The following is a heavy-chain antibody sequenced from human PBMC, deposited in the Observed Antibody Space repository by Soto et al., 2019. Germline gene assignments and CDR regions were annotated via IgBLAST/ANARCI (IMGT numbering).Heavy chain of an antibody. CDR3: ARVNQGLEWLFYRFDAFDI. D-gene: IGHD3-3*01. V-gene: IGHV3-30-3*01. Sequence: QVPLVESGGGVVQPGRSLRLSCAASGFTFSSYAMHWVRQAPGKGLEWVAVISYDGSNKYYADSVKGRFTISRDNSKNTLYLRMNGLSAEDTAVYYCARVNQGLEWLFYRFDAFDIWGQGTMVTVSS. CDR1: GFTFSSYA. CDR2: ISYDGSNK. J-gene: IGHJ3*02.